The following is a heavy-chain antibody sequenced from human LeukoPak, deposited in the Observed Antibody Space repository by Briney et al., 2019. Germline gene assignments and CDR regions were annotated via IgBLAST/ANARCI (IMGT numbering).Heavy chain of an antibody. CDR2: MNPNSGNT. Sequence: ASVKVSCKASGYTSTSYDINWVRQTTGQGLEWMGWMNPNSGNTGYAQKFQGRVTMTRNTSISTAYMELSSLRSEDTAVYYCARGNDYGDSHIGEDYWGQGTLVTVSS. CDR3: ARGNDYGDSHIGEDY. CDR1: GYTSTSYD. V-gene: IGHV1-8*01. J-gene: IGHJ4*02. D-gene: IGHD4-17*01.